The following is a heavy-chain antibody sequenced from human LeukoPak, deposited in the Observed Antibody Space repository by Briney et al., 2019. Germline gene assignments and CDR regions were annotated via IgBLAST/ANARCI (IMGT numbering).Heavy chain of an antibody. CDR1: GFTFSSYA. D-gene: IGHD3-9*01. J-gene: IGHJ4*02. Sequence: PGGSLRLSCAASGFTFSSYAMSWVRQAPGKGLEWVSAISGSGGSTYYADSVKGRFTISRDNSKNTLYLQMNSLRAEDTAVYYCAKDLGPIGTYYDILTGLDYWGQGTLVTVSS. CDR3: AKDLGPIGTYYDILTGLDY. V-gene: IGHV3-23*01. CDR2: ISGSGGST.